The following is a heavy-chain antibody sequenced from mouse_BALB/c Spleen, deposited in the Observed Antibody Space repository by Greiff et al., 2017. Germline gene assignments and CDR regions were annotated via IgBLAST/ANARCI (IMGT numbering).Heavy chain of an antibody. Sequence: VQLQQSGAELVRPGASVTLSCKASGYTFTDYEMHWVKQTPVHGLEWIGAIDPETGGTAYNQKFKGKATLTADKSSSTAYMELRSLTSEDSAVYYCTPPSNDWGQGTLVTVSA. V-gene: IGHV1-15*01. D-gene: IGHD4-1*01. CDR2: IDPETGGT. CDR3: TPPSND. J-gene: IGHJ3*01. CDR1: GYTFTDYE.